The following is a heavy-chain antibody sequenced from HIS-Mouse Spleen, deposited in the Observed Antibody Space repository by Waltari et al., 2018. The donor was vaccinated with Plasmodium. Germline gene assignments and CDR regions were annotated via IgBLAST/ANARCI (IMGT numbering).Heavy chain of an antibody. CDR2: IKQDGSEK. V-gene: IGHV3-7*01. J-gene: IGHJ2*01. D-gene: IGHD6-13*01. CDR1: GFTFSRFW. CDR3: ASSWYWYFDL. Sequence: EVQLVESGGGLVQPGGSLRLSCAASGFTFSRFWMSWVRRAPGKGLEWVAKIKQDGSEKYYVDSVKGRFTISRENAKNSLYLQMNSLRAEDTAVYYCASSWYWYFDLWGRGTLVTVSS.